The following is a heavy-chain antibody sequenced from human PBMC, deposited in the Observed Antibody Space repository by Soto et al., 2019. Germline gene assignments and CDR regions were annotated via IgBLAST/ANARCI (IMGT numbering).Heavy chain of an antibody. D-gene: IGHD1-7*01. CDR1: GGSISSGGYY. CDR3: ASIPFITGTTAHAFDI. J-gene: IGHJ3*02. CDR2: IYYSGST. Sequence: LSLTCTVSGGSISSGGYYWSWIRQHPGKGLEWIGYIYYSGSTYYNPSLRSRVTISVDTSKNQFSLKLSSVTAADTAVYYCASIPFITGTTAHAFDIWGQGTMVTVSS. V-gene: IGHV4-31*03.